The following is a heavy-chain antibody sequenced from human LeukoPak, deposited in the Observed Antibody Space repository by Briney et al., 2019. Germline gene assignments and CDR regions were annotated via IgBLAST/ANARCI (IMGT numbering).Heavy chain of an antibody. CDR1: GFTFYSYS. J-gene: IGHJ4*02. V-gene: IGHV3-48*02. CDR2: TSDTGSTV. D-gene: IGHD3-9*01. CDR3: ARGHHVNWLELGEY. Sequence: PGVSLRLSCAASGFTFYSYSMKWVRQAPGQGLEWVSYTSDTGSTVLYAASVKGRFTISRDNARDSLSLQMNSLRDEDTAVYYCARGHHVNWLELGEYWGQGTPVTVST.